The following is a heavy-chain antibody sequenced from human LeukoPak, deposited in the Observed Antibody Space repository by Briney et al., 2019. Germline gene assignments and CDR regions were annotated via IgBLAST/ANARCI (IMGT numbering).Heavy chain of an antibody. CDR1: GYTCTGYY. CDR3: ARRDRDGYTPLDY. Sequence: GASVKVSCKASGYTCTGYYMHWVRQAPGQELEWMGWINPNSGGTNSAQKFQGRVTMTRDTSISTAYMELSRLRSDDTAVYYCARRDRDGYTPLDYWGQGTLVTVSS. CDR2: INPNSGGT. D-gene: IGHD5-24*01. V-gene: IGHV1-2*02. J-gene: IGHJ4*02.